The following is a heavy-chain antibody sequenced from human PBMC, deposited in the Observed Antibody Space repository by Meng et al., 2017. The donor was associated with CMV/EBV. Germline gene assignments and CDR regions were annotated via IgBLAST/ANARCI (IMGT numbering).Heavy chain of an antibody. CDR2: ISIDGRDE. D-gene: IGHD2-2*01. V-gene: IGHV3-30*04. J-gene: IGHJ4*02. CDR3: ARARGYCSTTSCWRTLDY. CDR1: GFTFRSYS. Sequence: GGSLRLSCVASGFTFRSYSIHWVRQAPGKGPELVAVISIDGRDEYYAESVKGRFTISRDNSKNTLDLQATSLRPEDTALYYCARARGYCSTTSCWRTLDYWGQGTLVTVSS.